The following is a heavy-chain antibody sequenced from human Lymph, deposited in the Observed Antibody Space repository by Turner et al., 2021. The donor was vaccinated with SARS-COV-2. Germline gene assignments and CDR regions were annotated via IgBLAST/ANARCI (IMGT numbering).Heavy chain of an antibody. CDR3: ARSRDLQSMVRGVDHFDY. D-gene: IGHD3-10*01. J-gene: IGHJ4*02. CDR2: INPNSGGT. V-gene: IGHV1-2*02. CDR1: GYTFTGYY. Sequence: QVQLVQSGAEVKKPGASVKVSCKASGYTFTGYYIHWVRQATGQGLEWMGWINPNSGGTNYAQRFQGRVTMTRDTSLSTAYMQLSRLRSDDTAVYYCARSRDLQSMVRGVDHFDYWGQGTLVTVSS.